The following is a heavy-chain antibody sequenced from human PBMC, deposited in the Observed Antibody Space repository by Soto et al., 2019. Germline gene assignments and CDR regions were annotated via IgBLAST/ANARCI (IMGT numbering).Heavy chain of an antibody. CDR1: GYAFSNNV. CDR3: VRMATSGTLNWFDP. Sequence: QVQLVQSGAEVKEPGASVKVSCQASGYAFSNNVISWVRQATGQGLEWMGWMNPNSGNGGYAQKFQGRVTMTRDTSTSTAYMELSSLASDDTAIYYCVRMATSGTLNWFDPWGQGTLVTVSS. CDR2: MNPNSGNG. J-gene: IGHJ5*02. V-gene: IGHV1-8*01.